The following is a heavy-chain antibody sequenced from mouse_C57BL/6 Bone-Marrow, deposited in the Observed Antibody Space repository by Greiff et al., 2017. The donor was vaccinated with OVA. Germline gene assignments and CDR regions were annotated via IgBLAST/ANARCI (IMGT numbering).Heavy chain of an antibody. CDR3: ATTVVAHYFDY. CDR1: GYTFTSYW. CDR2: IDPSDSYT. V-gene: IGHV1-69*01. D-gene: IGHD1-1*01. Sequence: VQLQQPGAELVMPGASVKLSCKASGYTFTSYWMHWVKQRPGQGFEWIGEIDPSDSYTNYNQKFKGKSTLTVDKSSSTAYMQLSSLTSEDSAVYYCATTVVAHYFDYWGQGTTLTVSS. J-gene: IGHJ2*01.